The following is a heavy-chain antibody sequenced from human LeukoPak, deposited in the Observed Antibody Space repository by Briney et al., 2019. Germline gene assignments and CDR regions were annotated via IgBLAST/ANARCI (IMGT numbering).Heavy chain of an antibody. CDR3: ARVVVDYYDSSGYFVH. D-gene: IGHD3-22*01. J-gene: IGHJ4*02. CDR1: GGSISGYS. Sequence: PSETLSLTCTVSGGSISGYSWTWIRQPPGKGLEWIGYVYYSGNSNYNPPLKSRVTISVDTSKNQFSLKLTSVTAADTAVYYCARVVVDYYDSSGYFVHWGQGTLVTVSS. CDR2: VYYSGNS. V-gene: IGHV4-59*01.